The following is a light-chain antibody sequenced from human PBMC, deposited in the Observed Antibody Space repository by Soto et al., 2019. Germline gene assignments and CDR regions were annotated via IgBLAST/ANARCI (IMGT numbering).Light chain of an antibody. CDR3: QQYVHWPPGA. CDR2: DTS. Sequence: EIVVTQSPATLSVSPGERVTLSCRASQSVSSSLAWYQQRPGQAPRLLIYDTSTRAGGIAARFSGSGSGTEFTLTISSLQSEDSAVYYCQQYVHWPPGAFGQGTTVEIK. J-gene: IGKJ1*01. CDR1: QSVSSS. V-gene: IGKV3-15*01.